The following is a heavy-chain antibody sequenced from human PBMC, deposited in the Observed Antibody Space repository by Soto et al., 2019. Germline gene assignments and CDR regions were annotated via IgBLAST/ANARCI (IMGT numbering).Heavy chain of an antibody. J-gene: IGHJ4*02. D-gene: IGHD7-27*01. V-gene: IGHV1-8*01. CDR2: MNPNNGNT. CDR3: AKGPRNWGVDY. CDR1: GYTFTDYD. Sequence: QVQLVQSGAEVKKPGASVKVSCKASGYTFTDYDINWFRQATGQGLEWMGWMNPNNGNTGYAQNFQGRVTMTRSTSISTAYMELSTLRSEDTAVYYCAKGPRNWGVDYWGQATLVTVSS.